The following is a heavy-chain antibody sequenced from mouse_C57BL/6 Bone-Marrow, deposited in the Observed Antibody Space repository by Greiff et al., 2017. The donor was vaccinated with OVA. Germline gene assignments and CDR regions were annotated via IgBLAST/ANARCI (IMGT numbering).Heavy chain of an antibody. D-gene: IGHD2-5*01. J-gene: IGHJ4*01. CDR1: GYSFTDYD. V-gene: IGHV1-15*01. CDR3: TRGYSNYYVVDY. CDR2: IDPETGGT. Sequence: QVQLQQSGAELVRPGASVTLSCKASGYSFTDYDMNWVKQTPVHGLEWIGAIDPETGGTAYNQKFKGKAILTADKSSSTAYMELRSLTSEDSAVYYCTRGYSNYYVVDYWGRGTSVTVSA.